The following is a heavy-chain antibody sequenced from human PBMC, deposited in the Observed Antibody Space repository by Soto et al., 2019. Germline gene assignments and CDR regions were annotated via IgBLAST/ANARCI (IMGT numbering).Heavy chain of an antibody. V-gene: IGHV4-59*08. D-gene: IGHD6-13*01. CDR1: GGSISTYY. Sequence: SETLSLTCTVSGGSISTYYWSWIRQPPGKGLEWIGYIYYSGSTNYNPSLKSRVTISLDTSKNQFSLKLSPVTAADTAVYYCARLDSSRVYFDYWGQGTQVTVSS. J-gene: IGHJ4*02. CDR3: ARLDSSRVYFDY. CDR2: IYYSGST.